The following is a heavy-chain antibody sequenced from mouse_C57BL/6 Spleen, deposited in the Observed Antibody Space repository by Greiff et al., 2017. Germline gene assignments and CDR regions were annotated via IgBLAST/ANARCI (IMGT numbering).Heavy chain of an antibody. J-gene: IGHJ4*01. CDR3: ARHGTGAGAMDY. V-gene: IGHV5-2*01. CDR2: INSAGGST. Sequence: EVQLMESGGGLVQPGESLKLSCESTEYAFPSHDMSWVRQTPEKRLELVAAINSAGGSTNYPDTMERRFIFPRDNTKNTLYLQMSSLRSEDSALYYCARHGTGAGAMDYGGQGTSVTVSS. CDR1: EYAFPSHD. D-gene: IGHD4-1*01.